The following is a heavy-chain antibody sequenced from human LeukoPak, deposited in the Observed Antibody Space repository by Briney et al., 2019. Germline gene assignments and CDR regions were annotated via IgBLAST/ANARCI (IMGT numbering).Heavy chain of an antibody. Sequence: SVKVSCKASGGTFSSSSISWVRQAPGQGFEWMGGIIPMFRTPNYAQKFQDRVTFTADESTSTAYMELSSLRSEDTAVYYCARDGYYDSSGYHRAIDYWGQGTLVTVSS. V-gene: IGHV1-69*13. CDR1: GGTFSSSS. D-gene: IGHD3-22*01. CDR3: ARDGYYDSSGYHRAIDY. J-gene: IGHJ4*02. CDR2: IIPMFRTP.